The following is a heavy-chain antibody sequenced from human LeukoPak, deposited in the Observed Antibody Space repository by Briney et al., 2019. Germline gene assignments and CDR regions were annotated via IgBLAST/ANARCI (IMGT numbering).Heavy chain of an antibody. D-gene: IGHD6-19*01. J-gene: IGHJ4*02. CDR1: GFTSSSYA. V-gene: IGHV3-30-3*01. CDR2: ISYDGSNK. CDR3: AREKWAVAPADY. Sequence: GGSLRLSCAASGFTSSSYAMHWVRQAPGKGLEWVAVISYDGSNKYYADSVKGRFTISRDNSKNTLYLQMNSLRAEDTAVYYCAREKWAVAPADYWGQGTLVTVSS.